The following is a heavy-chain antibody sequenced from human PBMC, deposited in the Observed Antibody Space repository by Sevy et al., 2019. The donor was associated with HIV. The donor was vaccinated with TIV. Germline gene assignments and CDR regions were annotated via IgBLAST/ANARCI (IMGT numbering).Heavy chain of an antibody. CDR1: YFTFSAYA. CDR3: AKDRDWLGEHYFDS. V-gene: IGHV3-23*01. J-gene: IGHJ4*02. CDR2: ISGSATGT. Sequence: GGSLRLSCAASYFTFSAYAMSWVRQAPGKGLEWVSTISGSATGTSFADSVKGRFTISRDKSKKTLYLQMNSLRPEDTAVYYCAKDRDWLGEHYFDSWGQGTLVTVSS. D-gene: IGHD3-16*01.